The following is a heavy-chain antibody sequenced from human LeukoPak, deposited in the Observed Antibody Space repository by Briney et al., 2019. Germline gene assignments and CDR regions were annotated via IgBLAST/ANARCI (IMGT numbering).Heavy chain of an antibody. J-gene: IGHJ4*02. D-gene: IGHD3-22*01. Sequence: SETLSLTCTVSGGSISSYYWSWIRQPAGKGLEWIGRFYTSGSTKYNPSLKSRVTMSEDTSKNQFSLNLGSVTAADTAVYYCARDRSSRYDSSGFIYWGQGALVTVSS. V-gene: IGHV4-4*07. CDR2: FYTSGST. CDR1: GGSISSYY. CDR3: ARDRSSRYDSSGFIY.